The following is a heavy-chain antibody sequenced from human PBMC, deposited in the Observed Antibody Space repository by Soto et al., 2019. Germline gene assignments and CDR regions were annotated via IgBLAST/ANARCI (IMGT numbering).Heavy chain of an antibody. J-gene: IGHJ4*02. CDR3: ERVQLLPNPAADL. Sequence: ASVNVSFKTSCYTFNTYVIILFLHAPGQHLEWLGWISTRNGDTNYAQGFQGRVTLTTDTSTTAYMELRNLRSDETAVYFCERVQLLPNPAADLWGKGHMVTVSS. CDR1: CYTFNTYV. D-gene: IGHD6-13*01. CDR2: ISTRNGDT. V-gene: IGHV1-18*04.